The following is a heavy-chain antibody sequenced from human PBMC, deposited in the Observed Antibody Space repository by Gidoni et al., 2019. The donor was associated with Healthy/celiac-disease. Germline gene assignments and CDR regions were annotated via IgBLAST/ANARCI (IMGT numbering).Heavy chain of an antibody. D-gene: IGHD5-12*01. V-gene: IGHV4-39*01. CDR1: GGSISSSSYY. J-gene: IGHJ4*02. Sequence: QLQLQESGPGLVKPSETLSLTCTVSGGSISSSSYYWGWIRQPPGKGLEWIGSIYYSGSTYYNPSLKSRVTISVDTSKNQFSLKLSSVTAADTAVYYCARWGGGYSGYDYFDYWGQGTLVTVSS. CDR2: IYYSGST. CDR3: ARWGGGYSGYDYFDY.